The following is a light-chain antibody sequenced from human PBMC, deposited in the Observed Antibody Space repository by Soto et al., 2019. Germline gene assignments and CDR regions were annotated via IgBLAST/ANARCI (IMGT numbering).Light chain of an antibody. CDR1: QSVSSK. J-gene: IGKJ1*01. CDR3: QQYNNWPWT. Sequence: EIVMTQSPATLSVSPGERASLSCRASQSVSSKLAWYQQKPGQAPRLLIYSASTRATGITGRFSGRGSGTDLTLTISSLQSEDCAVYYCQQYNNWPWTFGQGTKVDI. V-gene: IGKV3-15*01. CDR2: SAS.